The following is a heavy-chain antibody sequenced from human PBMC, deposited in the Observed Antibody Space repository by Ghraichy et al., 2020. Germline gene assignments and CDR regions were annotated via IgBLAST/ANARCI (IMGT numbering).Heavy chain of an antibody. D-gene: IGHD2-2*02. CDR2: INHSGST. Sequence: SETLSLTCAVYGGSFSGYYWSWIRQPPGKGLEWIGEINHSGSTNYNPSLKSRVTISVDTSKNQFSLKLSSVTAADTAVYYCARGAVTPHCSSTSCYNRGALWYFDYWGQGTLVTVSS. J-gene: IGHJ4*02. V-gene: IGHV4-34*01. CDR1: GGSFSGYY. CDR3: ARGAVTPHCSSTSCYNRGALWYFDY.